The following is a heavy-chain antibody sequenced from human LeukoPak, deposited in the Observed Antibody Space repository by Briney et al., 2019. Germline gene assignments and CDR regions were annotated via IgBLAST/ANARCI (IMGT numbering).Heavy chain of an antibody. CDR2: INHSGST. CDR1: GGSFSGYY. J-gene: IGHJ6*02. V-gene: IGHV4-34*01. Sequence: SETLSLTCAVYGGSFSGYYWSWIRQPPGKGLEWIGEINHSGSTNYNPSLKSRVTISVDTSKNQFSLKLSSVTAADTAVYYCAGVISDSSGYYYWHYYYGMDVWGQGTTVTVSS. CDR3: AGVISDSSGYYYWHYYYGMDV. D-gene: IGHD3-22*01.